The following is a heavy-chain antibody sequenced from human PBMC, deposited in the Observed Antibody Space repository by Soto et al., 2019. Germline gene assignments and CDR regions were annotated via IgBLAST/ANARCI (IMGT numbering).Heavy chain of an antibody. CDR1: GFTFSSYA. J-gene: IGHJ4*02. V-gene: IGHV3-30-3*01. Sequence: GGSLRLSCAASGFTFSSYAMHWVRQAPGKGLEWVAVISYDGSNKYYADSVKGRFTISRDNSKNTLYLQMNSLRAEDTAVYYCARSGYSYGPFDYWGQGTLVTVSS. D-gene: IGHD5-18*01. CDR3: ARSGYSYGPFDY. CDR2: ISYDGSNK.